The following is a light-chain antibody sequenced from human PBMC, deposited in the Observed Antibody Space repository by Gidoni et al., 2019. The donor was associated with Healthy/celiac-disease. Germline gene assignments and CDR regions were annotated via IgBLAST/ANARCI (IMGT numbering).Light chain of an antibody. V-gene: IGKV1-39*01. J-gene: IGKJ2*01. CDR2: AAS. Sequence: DIQMTQSPSSLSASVGDRVTITCRASQSISSYLNWYQQKPGKAPKLLIYAASSLQSGVPSRFSSSRSGTDFTLTISSLQPEDFATYYCQQSYSTLLYTFGQXTKLEIK. CDR1: QSISSY. CDR3: QQSYSTLLYT.